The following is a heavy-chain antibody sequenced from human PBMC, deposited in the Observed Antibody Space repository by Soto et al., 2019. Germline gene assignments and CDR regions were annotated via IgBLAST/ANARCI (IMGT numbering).Heavy chain of an antibody. CDR3: APGGSRDAFDI. J-gene: IGHJ3*02. CDR1: GYTLIALS. CDR2: FDPEDGET. D-gene: IGHD1-26*01. Sequence: ASVKVSCKVSGYTLIALSMHWVRQAPGKGLEWMGSFDPEDGETIYAQKFQGRVTMTEDTSTDTAYMELSSLRSEDTAMYYCAPGGSRDAFDIWGQGTMVTVSS. V-gene: IGHV1-24*01.